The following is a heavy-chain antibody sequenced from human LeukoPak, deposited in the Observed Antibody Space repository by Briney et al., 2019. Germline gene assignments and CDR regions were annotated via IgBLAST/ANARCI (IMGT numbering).Heavy chain of an antibody. CDR1: GFTFTRYD. D-gene: IGHD3-22*01. Sequence: ASVKVSCKASGFTFTRYDINWVRQAPGQGLEWMGGIIPIFGTANYAQKFQGRVTITADESTSTAYMELSSLRSEDTAVYYCAIGDYYDSSGYYSRDFYGMDVWGQGTTVTVSS. CDR2: IIPIFGTA. J-gene: IGHJ6*02. V-gene: IGHV1-69*13. CDR3: AIGDYYDSSGYYSRDFYGMDV.